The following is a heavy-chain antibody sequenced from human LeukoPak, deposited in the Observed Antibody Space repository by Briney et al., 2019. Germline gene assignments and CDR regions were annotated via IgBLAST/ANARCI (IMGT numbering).Heavy chain of an antibody. D-gene: IGHD6-13*01. J-gene: IGHJ1*01. CDR2: IKQDGSEK. Sequence: PGGSLRLSCAASGFTFSSYWMSWVRQAPGKGLEWVANIKQDGSEKYYVDSVKGRFIISRDNAKNSLYLQMNSLRDEDTAVYYCARDSYSGSWYFQHWGQGTLVTVSS. CDR3: ARDSYSGSWYFQH. CDR1: GFTFSSYW. V-gene: IGHV3-7*01.